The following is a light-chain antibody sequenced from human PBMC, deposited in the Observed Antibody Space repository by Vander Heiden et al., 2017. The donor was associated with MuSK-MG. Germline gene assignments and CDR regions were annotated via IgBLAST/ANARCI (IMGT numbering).Light chain of an antibody. CDR2: KAS. CDR1: QTIHTW. J-gene: IGKJ3*01. Sequence: DIQMTQSPSTLSASVGDRVTITCRATQTIHTWLAWYQQKPGKAPNLLIYKASKLQSGVPSRFSGSGSGTEFTLTISSLQPDDFATYYCQQYKTFSTFGPGTKVEVK. CDR3: QQYKTFST. V-gene: IGKV1-5*03.